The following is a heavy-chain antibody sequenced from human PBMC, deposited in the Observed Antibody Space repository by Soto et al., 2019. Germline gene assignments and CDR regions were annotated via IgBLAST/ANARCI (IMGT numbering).Heavy chain of an antibody. V-gene: IGHV3-23*01. D-gene: IGHD4-17*01. CDR1: GFTFSNYA. J-gene: IGHJ5*02. Sequence: EVQLLESGGGLVQPGKSLRLSCAASGFTFSNYAMSWVRQAPGKGLEWVSSISGGGGSTYLADSVKGRFTISRDNSKSTVFLQINSLRVEDTAVYFCAKEWRTMTTVDSWGQGTLVTVSS. CDR2: ISGGGGST. CDR3: AKEWRTMTTVDS.